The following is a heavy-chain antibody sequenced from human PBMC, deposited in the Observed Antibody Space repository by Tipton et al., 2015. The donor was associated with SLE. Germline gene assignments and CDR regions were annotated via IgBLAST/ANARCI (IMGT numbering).Heavy chain of an antibody. CDR3: VREFVGGHFDY. V-gene: IGHV1-18*01. J-gene: IGHJ4*02. CDR2: ISAYNGDT. CDR1: GYTFTSYG. Sequence: QLVQSGVEVKKPGASVKVSCKASGYTFTSYGICWVRQAPGQGLEWMGWISAYNGDTNYAQKFQGRVTMTTDMSTSTVYMDLDSPTSDDTAIYYCVREFVGGHFDYWGQGTLVTVSS. D-gene: IGHD2-15*01.